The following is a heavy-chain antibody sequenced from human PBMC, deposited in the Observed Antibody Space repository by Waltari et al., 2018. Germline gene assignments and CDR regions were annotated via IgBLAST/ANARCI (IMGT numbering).Heavy chain of an antibody. V-gene: IGHV3-74*01. Sequence: EVQLVESGGGLVQPGGSLRLSCAAYGFTFSSYWMHWVRQAPGKGLVWVSRINGDGSRTYYADSVKGRFTISRDNAKNTLYLQMNSLSAEDTAIYYCARGHLTGYCNDYWGQGTLVTVSS. CDR2: INGDGSRT. CDR3: ARGHLTGYCNDY. D-gene: IGHD3-9*01. CDR1: GFTFSSYW. J-gene: IGHJ4*02.